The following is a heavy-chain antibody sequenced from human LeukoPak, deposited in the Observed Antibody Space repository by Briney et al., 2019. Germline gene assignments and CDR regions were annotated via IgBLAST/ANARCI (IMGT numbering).Heavy chain of an antibody. V-gene: IGHV4-38-2*02. Sequence: SETLSLTCTVSGYSISSGYYWGWIRRPPGKGQEWIGSIYHSGSTYYNPSLKSRVTISVDTSKNQFSLKLSSVPAADTAVYYCAGIPSYWFDPWGQGTLVTVSS. CDR3: AGIPSYWFDP. J-gene: IGHJ5*02. CDR2: IYHSGST. D-gene: IGHD2-21*01. CDR1: GYSISSGYY.